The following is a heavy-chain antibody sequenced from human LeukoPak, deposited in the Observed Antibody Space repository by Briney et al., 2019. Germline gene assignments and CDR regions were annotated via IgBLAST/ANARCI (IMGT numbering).Heavy chain of an antibody. CDR3: ASSYYDILTGYFDAFDI. Sequence: SETLSLTCTVSGGSISSYYWSWIRQPPGKGLEWIGYIYYSGSTNYNPSLKSQVTISVDTPKNQFSLKLSSVTAADTAVYYCASSYYDILTGYFDAFDIWGQGTMVTVSS. J-gene: IGHJ3*02. D-gene: IGHD3-9*01. CDR1: GGSISSYY. CDR2: IYYSGST. V-gene: IGHV4-59*01.